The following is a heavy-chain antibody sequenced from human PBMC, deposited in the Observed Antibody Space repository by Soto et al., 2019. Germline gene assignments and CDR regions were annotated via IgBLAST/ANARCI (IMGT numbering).Heavy chain of an antibody. CDR3: ARPSVPGGSYSCHC. D-gene: IGHD1-26*01. Sequence: PGGSLRLSCAASGFTFSSYSMHWFRQGPGKGLEWVSYISSSGSTIYYADSVKGRFTISRDDAKNSLYLQMNSLRDEDTAVYYCARPSVPGGSYSCHCWGQGTLVTVSS. CDR1: GFTFSSYS. CDR2: ISSSGSTI. V-gene: IGHV3-48*02. J-gene: IGHJ4*02.